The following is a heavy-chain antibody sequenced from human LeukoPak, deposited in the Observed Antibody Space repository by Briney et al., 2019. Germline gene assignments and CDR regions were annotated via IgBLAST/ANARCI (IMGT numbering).Heavy chain of an antibody. V-gene: IGHV3-15*01. D-gene: IGHD6-19*01. CDR1: GFTFSNAW. CDR3: TTQYSSVWDFDY. J-gene: IGHJ4*02. Sequence: GGSLRLSCAASGFTFSNAWMSWVRQAPGKGLEWVGRIKCKTDGGTTDYAAPVKGRFTISGDDSKNTLYLRMNSLKTEDTAVYYCTTQYSSVWDFDYWGQGALVTVSS. CDR2: IKCKTDGGTT.